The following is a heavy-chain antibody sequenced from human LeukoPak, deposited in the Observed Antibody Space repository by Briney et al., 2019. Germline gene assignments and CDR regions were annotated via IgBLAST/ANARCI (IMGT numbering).Heavy chain of an antibody. CDR1: GYTFTNYR. J-gene: IGHJ4*02. CDR3: ARDWSEWELLKLVDY. Sequence: ASVKVSCKTSGYTFTNYRISWVRQAPGQGLEWMGWISAYNGNTNYAQKLQGRVTMTTDTSTSTVYMELRSLRSDDTAVYFCARDWSEWELLKLVDYWGQGTLVTVSS. D-gene: IGHD1-26*01. CDR2: ISAYNGNT. V-gene: IGHV1-18*01.